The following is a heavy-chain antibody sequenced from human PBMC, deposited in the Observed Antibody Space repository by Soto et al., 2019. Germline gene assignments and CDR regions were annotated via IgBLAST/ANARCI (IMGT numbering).Heavy chain of an antibody. CDR1: GFIFSDYA. J-gene: IGHJ4*01. CDR2: IGNYGGST. V-gene: IGHV3-64D*06. CDR3: VKEYSGYDFDY. Sequence: VGSLRLSCSASGFIFSDYAMHWVRQAPGKGLEFVSAIGNYGGSTFYADSVKGRFTISRDNSKNTLYLQMSSLRTEDTAVYYCVKEYSGYDFDYWGHGTLVTVSS. D-gene: IGHD5-12*01.